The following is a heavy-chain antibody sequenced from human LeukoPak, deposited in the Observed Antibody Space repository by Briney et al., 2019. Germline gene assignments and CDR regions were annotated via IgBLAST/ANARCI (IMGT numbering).Heavy chain of an antibody. Sequence: SETLSLTCTVSVGSISISSSYWGWIRQPPGKGLEWIGGIYYSGSTYYNPSLKSRVTMSVDTSKNQFSLKLSSVTAADTAVYYCARGFSVGATTAKRSGFDYWGQGTLVTVSS. J-gene: IGHJ4*02. V-gene: IGHV4-39*07. D-gene: IGHD1-26*01. CDR3: ARGFSVGATTAKRSGFDY. CDR1: VGSISISSSY. CDR2: IYYSGST.